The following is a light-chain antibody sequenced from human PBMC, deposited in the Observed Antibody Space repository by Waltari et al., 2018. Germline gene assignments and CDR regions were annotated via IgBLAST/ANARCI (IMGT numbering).Light chain of an antibody. Sequence: QSVLTQPPSASGTPGQEVTISCSGSSSDIGRNTVHWHQHLPGTAPTLLIYMNNQRPSGVPDRFSGSKSGTSASLTITGLQSEDEADYYCAAWDDTLRHYVFGSGTKVTVL. J-gene: IGLJ1*01. CDR3: AAWDDTLRHYV. CDR1: SSDIGRNT. V-gene: IGLV1-44*01. CDR2: MNN.